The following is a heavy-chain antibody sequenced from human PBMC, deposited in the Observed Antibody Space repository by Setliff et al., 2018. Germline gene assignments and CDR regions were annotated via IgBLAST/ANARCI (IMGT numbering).Heavy chain of an antibody. CDR3: ARDPNGDYVGAFDP. CDR2: ISDSLSTT. CDR1: GFTFNTYA. D-gene: IGHD4-17*01. V-gene: IGHV3-23*01. J-gene: IGHJ5*02. Sequence: GGSLRLSCAASGFTFNTYAMSWVRQPPGKGLEWVSTISDSLSTTYYTDSVRGRFTISRDNSRNTLYLQMNSLRAEDTASYYCARDPNGDYVGAFDPWGQGILVTVSS.